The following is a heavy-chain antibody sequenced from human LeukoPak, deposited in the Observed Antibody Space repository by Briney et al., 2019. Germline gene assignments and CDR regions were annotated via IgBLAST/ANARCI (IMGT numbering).Heavy chain of an antibody. V-gene: IGHV4-34*01. CDR3: ARRYRSGGSCLLNALNWFDP. D-gene: IGHD2-15*01. Sequence: SETLSLTCAVYGDSFTSYYWSWIRQPPGKGLEWIGEINHSGSTNYNPSLKSRVTISVDTSKNQFSLKLSSVTAADTAVYYCARRYRSGGSCLLNALNWFDPWGQGTLVTVSS. CDR2: INHSGST. CDR1: GDSFTSYY. J-gene: IGHJ5*02.